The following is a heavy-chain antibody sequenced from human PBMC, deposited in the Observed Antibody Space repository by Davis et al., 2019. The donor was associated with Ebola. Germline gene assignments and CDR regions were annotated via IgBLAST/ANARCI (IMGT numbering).Heavy chain of an antibody. J-gene: IGHJ6*02. Sequence: MPGGSLRLSCTVSGGSISSYYWSWIRQPPGKGLEWIGYIYYSGSTNYSPSLKSRVTISVDTSKNQFSLKLSSVTAADTAVYYCARGPYCGGDCDYYYYYGMDVWGQGTTVTVSS. V-gene: IGHV4-59*01. CDR3: ARGPYCGGDCDYYYYYGMDV. CDR2: IYYSGST. D-gene: IGHD2-21*02. CDR1: GGSISSYY.